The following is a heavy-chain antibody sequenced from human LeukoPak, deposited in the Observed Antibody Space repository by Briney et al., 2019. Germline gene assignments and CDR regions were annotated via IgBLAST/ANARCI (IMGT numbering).Heavy chain of an antibody. D-gene: IGHD3-3*01. Sequence: PSETLSLTCTVSGYSISTGYYWGWIRQPPGKGLEWIGSIYHSGSTYSNPSLKSRVTISVDTSKNQFSLNLSPVTAADTAVYYCAREGGSGYILYYFDYWGQGTLVTVSS. CDR1: GYSISTGYY. CDR3: AREGGSGYILYYFDY. CDR2: IYHSGST. J-gene: IGHJ4*02. V-gene: IGHV4-38-2*02.